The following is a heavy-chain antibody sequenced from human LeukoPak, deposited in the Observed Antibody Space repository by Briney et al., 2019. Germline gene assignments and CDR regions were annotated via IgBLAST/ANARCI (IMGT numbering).Heavy chain of an antibody. D-gene: IGHD3-10*01. CDR3: ARDNSVGDIAWWFDP. Sequence: GASVKVSCKASGYTFINNWMHWVRQAPGQGLEWIGLINPTGTRTGYAQEFQGRVTMTRDMPTSTDYMELSSLRSEDTAIYYCARDNSVGDIAWWFDPWGQGTLVTVST. V-gene: IGHV1-46*01. CDR1: GYTFINNW. J-gene: IGHJ5*02. CDR2: INPTGTRT.